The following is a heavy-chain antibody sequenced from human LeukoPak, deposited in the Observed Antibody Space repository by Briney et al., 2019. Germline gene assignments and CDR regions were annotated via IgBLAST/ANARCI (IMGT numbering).Heavy chain of an antibody. D-gene: IGHD3-3*01. V-gene: IGHV1-46*01. CDR1: GYTFTNYD. J-gene: IGHJ4*02. Sequence: GASVKVSCKSSGYTFTNYDMHWVRQAPGQGLEWMGIINPSGGSTSYARSFQGRVTITRDTSTSTVYMELSSLRSEDTAVYYCARDAIENYDFWSGSYYYFDYWGQGTLVTVSS. CDR2: INPSGGST. CDR3: ARDAIENYDFWSGSYYYFDY.